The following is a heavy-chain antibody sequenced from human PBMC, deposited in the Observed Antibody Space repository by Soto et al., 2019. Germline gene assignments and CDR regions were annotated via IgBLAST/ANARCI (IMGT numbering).Heavy chain of an antibody. CDR3: ASSSAVVTQGTFDY. V-gene: IGHV1-69*12. CDR1: GGTFSSYA. D-gene: IGHD2-15*01. J-gene: IGHJ4*02. CDR2: IIPIFGTA. Sequence: QVQLVQSGAEVKKPGSSVKVSCKASGGTFSSYAISWVRQAPGQRLEWMGGIIPIFGTANYAQKFQGRVTITADESTSTAYMELSSLRSEDTAVYYCASSSAVVTQGTFDYWGQGTLVTVSS.